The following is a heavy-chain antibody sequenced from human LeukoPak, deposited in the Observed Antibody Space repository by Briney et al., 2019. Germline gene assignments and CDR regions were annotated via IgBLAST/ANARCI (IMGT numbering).Heavy chain of an antibody. CDR1: GFMFSNYA. Sequence: GGSLRLSCAASGFMFSNYAMSWIRQAPGKGLEWVSLIRDSGGSTYYADSVKGRFTISRDNSKNTLYLQMNSLRAEDTALYYCAKGAYGSGSSSFDYWGQGILVTVSS. CDR2: IRDSGGST. V-gene: IGHV3-23*01. D-gene: IGHD3-10*01. J-gene: IGHJ4*02. CDR3: AKGAYGSGSSSFDY.